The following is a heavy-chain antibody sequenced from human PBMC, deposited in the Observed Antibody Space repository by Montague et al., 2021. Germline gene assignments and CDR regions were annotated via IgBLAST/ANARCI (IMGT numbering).Heavy chain of an antibody. CDR3: ARGRGVSSGIGQLDP. D-gene: IGHD3-22*01. Sequence: YLRLSCAASGFTFSNYGMSWVRQAPGKGLEWVSSITGSGATTYYADPVKGRFTISRDNSENTLYLQMNNLRAEDTALYYCARGRGVSSGIGQLDPWGQGTLVTVSS. V-gene: IGHV3-23*01. CDR2: ITGSGATT. CDR1: GFTFSNYG. J-gene: IGHJ5*02.